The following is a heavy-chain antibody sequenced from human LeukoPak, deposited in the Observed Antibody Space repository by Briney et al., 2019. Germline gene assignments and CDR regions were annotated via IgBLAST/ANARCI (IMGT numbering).Heavy chain of an antibody. CDR3: ARAYCGGDCSYYYYYGMDV. D-gene: IGHD2-21*02. V-gene: IGHV4-38-2*02. CDR1: GYSISSGYY. Sequence: PSETLSLTCTVSGYSISSGYYWGWIRQPPGKGLEWIGSIYHSGSTYYNPSLKSRVTISVDTSKNQFSLKLSSVTAADTAVYYCARAYCGGDCSYYYYYGMDVWGQGTTVTVSS. J-gene: IGHJ6*02. CDR2: IYHSGST.